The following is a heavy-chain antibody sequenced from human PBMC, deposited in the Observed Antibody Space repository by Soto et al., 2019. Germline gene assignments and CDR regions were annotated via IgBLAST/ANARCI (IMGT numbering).Heavy chain of an antibody. Sequence: PSETLSLTCTVSGGSVSSGSYYWSWIRQPPGKGLEWIGYIYYSGSTNYNPSLKSRVTISVDTSKNQFSLKLSSVTAADTAVYYCARGVPYSYGYVSWFDPWGQGTQVTVSS. CDR2: IYYSGST. J-gene: IGHJ5*02. D-gene: IGHD5-18*01. CDR1: GGSVSSGSYY. V-gene: IGHV4-61*01. CDR3: ARGVPYSYGYVSWFDP.